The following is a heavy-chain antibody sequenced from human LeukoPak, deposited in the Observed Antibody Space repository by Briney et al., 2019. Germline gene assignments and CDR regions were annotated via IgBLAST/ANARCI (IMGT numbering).Heavy chain of an antibody. D-gene: IGHD2-21*01. V-gene: IGHV4-34*01. CDR3: ATVIPGNDY. Sequence: SETLSLTCAVYGGSFSGYYWSWIRQPPGKGLEWIWEINHSGSTNYNPSLKSRVTISVDTSKNQFSLKLSSVTAADTAVYYCATVIPGNDYWGREPWSPSPQ. J-gene: IGHJ4*02. CDR1: GGSFSGYY. CDR2: INHSGST.